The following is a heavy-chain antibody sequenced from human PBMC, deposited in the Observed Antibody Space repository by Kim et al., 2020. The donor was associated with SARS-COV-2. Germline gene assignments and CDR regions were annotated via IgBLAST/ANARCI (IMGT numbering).Heavy chain of an antibody. D-gene: IGHD2-15*01. CDR1: GGSVSSGSYY. J-gene: IGHJ5*02. V-gene: IGHV4-61*01. CDR2: IYYSGST. Sequence: SETLSLTCTVSGGSVSSGSYYWSWIRQPPGKGLEWIGYIYYSGSTNYNPSLKSRVTISVDTSKNQFSLKLSSVTAADTAVYYCARAPGYCSGGSCYSIWFDPWGQGTLVTVSS. CDR3: ARAPGYCSGGSCYSIWFDP.